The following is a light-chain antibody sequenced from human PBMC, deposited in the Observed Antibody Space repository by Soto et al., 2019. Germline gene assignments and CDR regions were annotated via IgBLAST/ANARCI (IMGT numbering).Light chain of an antibody. J-gene: IGKJ4*01. CDR2: WAS. V-gene: IGKV4-1*01. Sequence: DIVMTQSPDSLAVSLGERATIHCKSSHSVLNTSNNKTYLAWYQQKPGLPPKLLIYWASTREFGVPDRFRGSGSGTGFTLSINTLQAEDVAVYFCQQYHSPPLSFGGGTHVEIK. CDR1: HSVLNTSNNKTY. CDR3: QQYHSPPLS.